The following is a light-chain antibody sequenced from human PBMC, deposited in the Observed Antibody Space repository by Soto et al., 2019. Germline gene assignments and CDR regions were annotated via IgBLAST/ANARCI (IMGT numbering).Light chain of an antibody. CDR2: DGF. CDR1: ESVSSW. J-gene: IGKJ2*01. V-gene: IGKV1-5*01. CDR3: QQYNTYPYT. Sequence: DVQMTQSPSTLSASVGDRVTITCRASESVSSWLAWYQQKPGQAPKFLMYDGFSLGSGVPSRFSGHGSGTEFTLTIDSLQPDDFATYYCQQYNTYPYTFGQGTRVEI.